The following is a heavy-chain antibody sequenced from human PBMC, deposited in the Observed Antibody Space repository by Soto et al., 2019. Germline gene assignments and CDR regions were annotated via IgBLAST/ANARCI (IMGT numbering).Heavy chain of an antibody. V-gene: IGHV4-4*07. CDR1: NGSISNFY. D-gene: IGHD6-13*01. J-gene: IGHJ5*02. Sequence: QVQLQESGPGLVKPSETLSLSCTVSNGSISNFYWNWIRHPAGKGLEWIGRIYASGSASYNPSLRSRVTMSADTSKNQFSLKLKSVTAADTAVYYCARSSHKESWFDPWGQGTLVTVSS. CDR2: IYASGSA. CDR3: ARSSHKESWFDP.